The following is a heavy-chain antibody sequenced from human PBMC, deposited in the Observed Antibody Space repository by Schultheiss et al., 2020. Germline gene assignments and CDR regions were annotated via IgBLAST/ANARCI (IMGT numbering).Heavy chain of an antibody. D-gene: IGHD3-22*01. J-gene: IGHJ6*03. CDR1: GFTFSSHA. V-gene: IGHV3-23*01. CDR2: ISGSGG. CDR3: ARERSRYDSSGYPYYYYYMDV. Sequence: GGSLRLSCAASGFTFSSHAMSWVRQAPGKGLEWVSGISGSGGYVDPVEGRFTISRDNSKNTLYLQMNSLRAEDTAVYYCARERSRYDSSGYPYYYYYMDVWGKGTTVTVSS.